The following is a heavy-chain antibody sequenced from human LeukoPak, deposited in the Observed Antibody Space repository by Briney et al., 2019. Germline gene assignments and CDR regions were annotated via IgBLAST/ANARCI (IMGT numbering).Heavy chain of an antibody. J-gene: IGHJ4*02. Sequence: SVKVSCKASGGTFSSYAISWVRQAPGQGLEWMGRIIPILGIANYAQKFQGRVTITADKSTSTAYMGLSSLRSEDTAVYYCASGGRGLDYWGQGTLVTVSS. D-gene: IGHD2-15*01. V-gene: IGHV1-69*04. CDR1: GGTFSSYA. CDR2: IIPILGIA. CDR3: ASGGRGLDY.